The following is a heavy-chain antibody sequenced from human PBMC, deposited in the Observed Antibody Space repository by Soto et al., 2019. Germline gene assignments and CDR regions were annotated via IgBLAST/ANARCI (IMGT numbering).Heavy chain of an antibody. V-gene: IGHV1-2*02. J-gene: IGHJ6*02. Sequence: ASVKVSCKASGYTFTGYYMHWVRQAPGQGLEWMGWINPNSGGTNYAQKFQGRVTMTRDTSISTAYMELSRLRSDDTAVYYCASPDYGDYDSPHDYYYYYGMDVWGQGTTVTVSS. CDR1: GYTFTGYY. CDR3: ASPDYGDYDSPHDYYYYYGMDV. D-gene: IGHD4-17*01. CDR2: INPNSGGT.